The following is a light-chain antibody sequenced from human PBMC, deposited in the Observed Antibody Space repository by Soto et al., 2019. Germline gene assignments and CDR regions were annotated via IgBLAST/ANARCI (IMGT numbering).Light chain of an antibody. J-gene: IGLJ1*01. V-gene: IGLV2-14*01. Sequence: QSALTQPASVSGSPGQSINISCTGTTHDIGGYKYVSWYQQHPGKAPKLIIYEVSNRPSGVSNRSSGSKSGSTASLTISGLQAEAEAEYHCTSYTRDTALVFGTGTKVTVL. CDR1: THDIGGYKY. CDR2: EVS. CDR3: TSYTRDTALV.